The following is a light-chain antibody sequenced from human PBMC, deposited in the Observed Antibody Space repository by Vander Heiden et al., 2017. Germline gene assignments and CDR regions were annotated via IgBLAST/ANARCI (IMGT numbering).Light chain of an antibody. CDR2: GNI. J-gene: IGLJ3*02. CDR3: QSYDSSLSGWV. Sequence: QSVLTQPPSVSGAPGHRVTISCTGSSSNTGAGYDVQWYQQLPGTAPRLLIYGNINRPSGVPDRLSGSKSGTSASLAITGLQAEDEADDYCQSYDSSLSGWVFGGGTKLTVL. V-gene: IGLV1-40*01. CDR1: SSNTGAGYD.